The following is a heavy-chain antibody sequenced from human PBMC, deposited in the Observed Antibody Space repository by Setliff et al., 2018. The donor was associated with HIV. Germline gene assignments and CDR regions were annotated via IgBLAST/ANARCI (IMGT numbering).Heavy chain of an antibody. Sequence: GGSLRLSCAASGFTFSSYWMSWVRQAPGKGLEWVANIKQDGSEKYYVDSVKGRFTISRDNAKNSLYLQMNSLRAEDTAVYYCARDPLYSSSSRAFDYWGQGTLVTVSS. CDR3: ARDPLYSSSSRAFDY. CDR2: IKQDGSEK. D-gene: IGHD6-13*01. CDR1: GFTFSSYW. J-gene: IGHJ4*02. V-gene: IGHV3-7*01.